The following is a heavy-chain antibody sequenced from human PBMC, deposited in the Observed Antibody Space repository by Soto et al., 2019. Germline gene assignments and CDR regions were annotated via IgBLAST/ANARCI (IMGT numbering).Heavy chain of an antibody. CDR1: GYSVTSYW. V-gene: IGHV5-51*01. J-gene: IGHJ6*02. Sequence: GESLKISCKGSGYSVTSYWIGWVRQMPGKGLEWMGIIYPGDSDTRYSPSFQGQVTISADKSISTAYLQWSSLKASDTAMYYCAGPSIAGYYYYGMDVWGQGTTVTVSS. CDR3: AGPSIAGYYYYGMDV. CDR2: IYPGDSDT. D-gene: IGHD6-6*01.